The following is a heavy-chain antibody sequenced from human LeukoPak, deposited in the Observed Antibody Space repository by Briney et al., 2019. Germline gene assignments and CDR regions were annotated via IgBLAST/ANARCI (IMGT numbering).Heavy chain of an antibody. V-gene: IGHV3-23*01. D-gene: IGHD5-18*01. J-gene: IGHJ4*02. CDR2: ISGGGGST. Sequence: PGGSLRLSCAASGFTFSTYAMSWVRQAPGKGLEWVSAISGGGGSTYYADSVKGRFTISRDNSQNTLYLQMNSLRADDTAVYYCAKHHYTTMDPYYFDCWGQGTLVTVSS. CDR1: GFTFSTYA. CDR3: AKHHYTTMDPYYFDC.